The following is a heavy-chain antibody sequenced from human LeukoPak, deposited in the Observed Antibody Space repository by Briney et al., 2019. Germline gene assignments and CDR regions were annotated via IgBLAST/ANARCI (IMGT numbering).Heavy chain of an antibody. Sequence: GRSLRLSCAASGFTFSSYAMHWVRQAPGKGLEWVAVLSYDVNNKYYAESVKGRFTISRDNSRNTLYLQMNSLRAEDTAVYYCARDVPGTPGGDYWGQGTQVTVSS. CDR1: GFTFSSYA. J-gene: IGHJ4*02. CDR3: ARDVPGTPGGDY. D-gene: IGHD6-19*01. CDR2: LSYDVNNK. V-gene: IGHV3-30-3*01.